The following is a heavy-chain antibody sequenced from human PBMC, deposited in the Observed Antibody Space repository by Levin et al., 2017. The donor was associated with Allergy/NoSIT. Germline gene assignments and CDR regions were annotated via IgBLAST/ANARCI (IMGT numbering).Heavy chain of an antibody. V-gene: IGHV3-20*04. D-gene: IGHD5-12*01. J-gene: IGHJ4*02. CDR1: GFTFDDYG. CDR3: ARAMDDSDLHPGEWLRLGSARYFDY. CDR2: INWNGGST. Sequence: GESLKISCAASGFTFDDYGMSWVRQAPGKGLEWVSGINWNGGSTGYADSVKGRFTISRDNAKNSLYLQMNSLRAEDTALYYCARAMDDSDLHPGEWLRLGSARYFDYWGQGTLVTVSS.